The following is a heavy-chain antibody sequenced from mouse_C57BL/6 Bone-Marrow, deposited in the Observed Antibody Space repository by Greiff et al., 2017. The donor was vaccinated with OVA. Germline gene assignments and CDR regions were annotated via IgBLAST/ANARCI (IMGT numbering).Heavy chain of an antibody. J-gene: IGHJ1*03. CDR2: ISNGGGST. CDR3: ARRAVTTRWYFDV. V-gene: IGHV5-12*01. D-gene: IGHD2-2*01. Sequence: EVMLVESGGGLVQPGGSLKLSCAASGFTFSDYYMYWVRQTPEKRLEWVAYISNGGGSTYYPDTVKGRFTISRDNAKNTLYLQMSRLKSEDTAMYYCARRAVTTRWYFDVWGTGTTVTVSS. CDR1: GFTFSDYY.